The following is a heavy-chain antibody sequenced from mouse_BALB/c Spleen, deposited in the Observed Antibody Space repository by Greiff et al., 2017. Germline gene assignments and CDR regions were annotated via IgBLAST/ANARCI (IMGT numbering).Heavy chain of an antibody. J-gene: IGHJ2*01. V-gene: IGHV3-2*02. CDR2: ISYSGST. CDR1: GYSITSDYA. Sequence: EVHLVESGPGLVKPSQSLSLTCTVTGYSITSDYAWNWIRQFPGNKLEWMGYISYSGSTSYNPSLKSRISITRDTSKNQFFLQLNSVTTEDTATYYCARLEVRRFDYWGQGTTLTVSS. D-gene: IGHD2-14*01. CDR3: ARLEVRRFDY.